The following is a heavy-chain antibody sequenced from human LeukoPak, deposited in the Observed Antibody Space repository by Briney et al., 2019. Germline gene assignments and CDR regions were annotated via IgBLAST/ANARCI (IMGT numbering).Heavy chain of an antibody. CDR3: ARDTVGATGGDY. Sequence: ASVKVSCKASGYTFTGYYMHWVRQAPGQGLEWMGWINPNSGGTNYAQKFQGRATMTRDTSISTAYMELSRLRSDDTAVYYCARDTVGATGGDYWGQGTLVTVSS. D-gene: IGHD1-26*01. CDR2: INPNSGGT. J-gene: IGHJ4*02. V-gene: IGHV1-2*02. CDR1: GYTFTGYY.